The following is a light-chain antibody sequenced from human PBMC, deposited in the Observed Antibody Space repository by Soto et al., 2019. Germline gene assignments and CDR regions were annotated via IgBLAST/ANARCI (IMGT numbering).Light chain of an antibody. CDR2: AAS. CDR1: QSVSSSY. V-gene: IGKV3-20*01. J-gene: IGKJ1*01. CDR3: QQYGTSPTWT. Sequence: EIVLTQSPGTLSLSPGERATLSCRASQSVSSSYLAWYQQKPGQAPRLLISAASSRATGIPDRFSGSGSGTDFTLTISRLEPEDFAVYFCQQYGTSPTWTFGQGTKVEIK.